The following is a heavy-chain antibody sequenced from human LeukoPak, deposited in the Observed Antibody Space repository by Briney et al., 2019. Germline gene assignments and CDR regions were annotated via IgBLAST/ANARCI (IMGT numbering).Heavy chain of an antibody. D-gene: IGHD3-9*01. CDR2: IIPILGIA. V-gene: IGHV1-69*04. J-gene: IGHJ4*02. CDR3: ATSRASMSDIDY. Sequence: SVKVSCKTSGGTFSSYAISWVRQAPGQGLEWMGRIIPILGIANYAQKFQGRVTITADKSTSTAYMELSSLRSEDAAVYYCATSRASMSDIDYWGQGTLVTVSS. CDR1: GGTFSSYA.